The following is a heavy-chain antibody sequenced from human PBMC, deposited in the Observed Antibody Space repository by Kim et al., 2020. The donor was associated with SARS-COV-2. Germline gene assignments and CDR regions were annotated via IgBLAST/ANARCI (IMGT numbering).Heavy chain of an antibody. CDR2: IYYSGST. J-gene: IGHJ4*02. Sequence: SETLSLTCTVSGGSISSGGYYWSWIRQHPGKGLEWIGYIYYSGSTYYNPSLKSRVTISVDTSKNQFSLKLSSVTAADTAVYYCARGAITMIVYWGQGTLVTVSS. V-gene: IGHV4-31*03. CDR3: ARGAITMIVY. CDR1: GGSISSGGYY. D-gene: IGHD3-22*01.